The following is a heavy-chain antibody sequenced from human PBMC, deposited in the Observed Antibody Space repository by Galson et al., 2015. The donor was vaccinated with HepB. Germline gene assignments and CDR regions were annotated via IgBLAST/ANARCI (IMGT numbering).Heavy chain of an antibody. J-gene: IGHJ3*02. CDR1: GFTFSSYG. Sequence: SLRLSCAASGFTFSSYGMHWVRQAPGKGLEWVAVIWYDGSNKYYADSVKGRFTISRDNSKNTLYLQMNSLRAEDTAVYYCARSGYYDSSGYYENDAFDIWGQGTMVTVSS. CDR2: IWYDGSNK. D-gene: IGHD3-22*01. CDR3: ARSGYYDSSGYYENDAFDI. V-gene: IGHV3-33*01.